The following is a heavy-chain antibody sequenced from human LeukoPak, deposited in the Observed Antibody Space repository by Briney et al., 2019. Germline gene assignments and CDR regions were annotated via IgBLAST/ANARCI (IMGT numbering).Heavy chain of an antibody. CDR1: GYTFTSYD. D-gene: IGHD1-26*01. CDR3: ARAQWELPYNWFDP. CDR2: MNPNSGNT. Sequence: ASVKVSCKASGYTFTSYDINWVRQATGQGLEWMGWMNPNSGNTGYAQKFQGRVTMTRNTSISTAYMELSSLRSEDTAVYYCARAQWELPYNWFDPWGQGTLVTVSS. V-gene: IGHV1-8*01. J-gene: IGHJ5*02.